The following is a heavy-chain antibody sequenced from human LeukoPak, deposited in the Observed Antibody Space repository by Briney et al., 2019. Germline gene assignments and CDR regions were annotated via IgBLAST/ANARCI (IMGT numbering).Heavy chain of an antibody. J-gene: IGHJ6*03. CDR2: IYTSGST. Sequence: SETLSLTCTVSGGSISSYYWSWIRQPAGKGLEWIGRIYTSGSTNYNPSLKSRVTMSVDTSKNQFSLKLNSVTAADTAVYYCARGLLWFGELRSDYYYYYMDVWGKGTTVTVSS. D-gene: IGHD3-10*01. V-gene: IGHV4-4*07. CDR1: GGSISSYY. CDR3: ARGLLWFGELRSDYYYYYMDV.